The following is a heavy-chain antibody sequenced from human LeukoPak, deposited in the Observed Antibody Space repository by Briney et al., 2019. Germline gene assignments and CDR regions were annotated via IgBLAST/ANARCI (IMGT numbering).Heavy chain of an antibody. V-gene: IGHV4-59*01. CDR2: IYYSGST. D-gene: IGHD3-10*01. J-gene: IGHJ4*02. CDR1: GGSISSYY. Sequence: SETLSLTFTVSGGSISSYYWSWIRQPPGKGLEWIGYIYYSGSTNYNPSLKSRVTISVDTSKNQFSLKLSSVTAADTAVYNCARLGYGSGSYYNHPGDYWGQGTLVTVSS. CDR3: ARLGYGSGSYYNHPGDY.